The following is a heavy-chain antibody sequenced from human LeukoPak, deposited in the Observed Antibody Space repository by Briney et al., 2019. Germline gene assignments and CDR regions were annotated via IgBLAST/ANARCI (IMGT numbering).Heavy chain of an antibody. CDR1: GYSISSGYY. CDR2: IYHSGST. D-gene: IGHD6-19*01. CDR3: ARHGSSGWYGIDY. J-gene: IGHJ4*02. Sequence: PSETLSLTCAVSGYSISSGYYWGWIRQPPGKGLEWIGSIYHSGSTYYNPSLKSRVTISVDTSKNQFSLKLSSVTAADTAVYYCARHGSSGWYGIDYWGQGTLVTVSP. V-gene: IGHV4-38-2*01.